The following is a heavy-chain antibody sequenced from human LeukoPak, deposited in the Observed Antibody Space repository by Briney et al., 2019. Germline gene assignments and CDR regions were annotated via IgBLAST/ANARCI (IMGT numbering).Heavy chain of an antibody. J-gene: IGHJ6*03. D-gene: IGHD2-2*01. CDR3: ASGGVVVPAAIIEHYYYMDV. V-gene: IGHV1-46*01. Sequence: ASVNVSCKASGYTFTSYYMHWVRQAPGQGLEWMGIINPSGGSTSYAQKFQGRVTMTRDMSTSTVYMELSSLRSEDTAVYYCASGGVVVPAAIIEHYYYMDVWGKGTTVTVSS. CDR1: GYTFTSYY. CDR2: INPSGGST.